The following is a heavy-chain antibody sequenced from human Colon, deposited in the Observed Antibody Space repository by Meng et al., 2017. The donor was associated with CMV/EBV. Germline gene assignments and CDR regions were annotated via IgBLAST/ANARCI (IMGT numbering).Heavy chain of an antibody. CDR1: GFSFINYV. J-gene: IGHJ6*02. Sequence: GESLKISCASSGFSFINYVIHWVRQAPGKGLEWVAVISHSGNIQNYADSVMGRFTISRDNSVNRVYLQMNSLRGDDTAVYYCTRRQNYDILTGYGANYYYGMDVWGQGTTVTVSS. V-gene: IGHV3-30-3*01. CDR2: ISHSGNIQ. D-gene: IGHD3-9*01. CDR3: TRRQNYDILTGYGANYYYGMDV.